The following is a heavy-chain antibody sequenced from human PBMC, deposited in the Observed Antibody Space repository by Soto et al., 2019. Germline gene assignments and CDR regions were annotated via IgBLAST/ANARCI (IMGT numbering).Heavy chain of an antibody. V-gene: IGHV1-3*01. CDR3: ARDLGPYYFDY. D-gene: IGHD1-26*01. Sequence: QVQLVQSGAEVKKPGASVKVSCKASGYTFTSYAMHWVRQAPGQRLEWMGWINAGNGNTKYSQKFQGRVTITRNTSASTAYMELSSLRSEDTAVYYCARDLGPYYFDYWGQGTLVTVSS. CDR1: GYTFTSYA. CDR2: INAGNGNT. J-gene: IGHJ4*02.